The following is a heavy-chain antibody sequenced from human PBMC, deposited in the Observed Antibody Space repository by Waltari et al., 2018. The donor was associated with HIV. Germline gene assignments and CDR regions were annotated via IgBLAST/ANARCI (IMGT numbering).Heavy chain of an antibody. CDR2: ISNDGSNT. V-gene: IGHV3-30-3*01. D-gene: IGHD2-2*01. J-gene: IGHJ4*02. Sequence: QVQLVESGGGVVQPGRSLRLSCAASGFTFSSYDMHWVRQAPGKGLECVEFISNDGSNTDNADPVKGLFTISRDNSKSTLYLQMNSLRAEDTAIYYCARDYCSSTSCLFDYWGQGTLVTVSS. CDR1: GFTFSSYD. CDR3: ARDYCSSTSCLFDY.